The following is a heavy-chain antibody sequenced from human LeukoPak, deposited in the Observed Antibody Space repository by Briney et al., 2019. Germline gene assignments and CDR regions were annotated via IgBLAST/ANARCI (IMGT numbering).Heavy chain of an antibody. J-gene: IGHJ5*02. Sequence: PSETLSLTCTVSGGSISSGSYYWGWIRQPPGKGLEWIGSIYYSGSTYYNPSLKSRVTISVDTSKNQFSLKLSSVTAADTAVYYCATTHSGYDFGDWFDPWGQGTLVTVSS. V-gene: IGHV4-39*01. CDR1: GGSISSGSYY. CDR2: IYYSGST. CDR3: ATTHSGYDFGDWFDP. D-gene: IGHD5-12*01.